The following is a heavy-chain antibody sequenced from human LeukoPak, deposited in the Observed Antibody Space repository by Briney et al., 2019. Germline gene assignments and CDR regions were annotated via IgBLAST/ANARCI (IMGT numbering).Heavy chain of an antibody. J-gene: IGHJ6*03. CDR3: AREVNSYGYNYYYYYMDV. CDR1: GYTFTGYY. V-gene: IGHV1-2*02. D-gene: IGHD5-18*01. Sequence: GASVKVSCKASGYTFTGYYMHWVRQAPGQGLEWMGWINPNSGGTNYAQKFQGRVTMTRDTSISTAYMELSRLRSDDTAVYYCAREVNSYGYNYYYYYMDVWGKGTTVTVSS. CDR2: INPNSGGT.